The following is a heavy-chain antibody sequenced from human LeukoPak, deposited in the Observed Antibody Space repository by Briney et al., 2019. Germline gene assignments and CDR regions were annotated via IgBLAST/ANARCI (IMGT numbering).Heavy chain of an antibody. D-gene: IGHD3-22*01. CDR1: SGSFSGYY. J-gene: IGHJ6*03. CDR3: ATLYYYDSSGHQGYMDV. V-gene: IGHV4-34*01. Sequence: SGTLSLTCAVDSGSFSGYYWSWIRQPPGKGLEWIGEINHSGSTNYNPSPKSRVTISVDTSKNQFSLKLSSVTDADTAAYYCATLYYYDSSGHQGYMDVWGKGTTVTVSS. CDR2: INHSGST.